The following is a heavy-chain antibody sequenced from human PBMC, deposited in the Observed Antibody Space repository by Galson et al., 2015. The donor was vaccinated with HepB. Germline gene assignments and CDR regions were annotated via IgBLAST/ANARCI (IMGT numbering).Heavy chain of an antibody. V-gene: IGHV4-59*01. Sequence: TCTVSGGSISSYYWSWIRQPPGKGLEWIGYIYYSGSTNYNPSLKSRVTISVDTSKNQFSLKLSSVTAADTAVYYCARCGYSGYDLSCGAFDIWGQGTMVTASS. CDR2: IYYSGST. J-gene: IGHJ3*02. CDR3: ARCGYSGYDLSCGAFDI. CDR1: GGSISSYY. D-gene: IGHD5-12*01.